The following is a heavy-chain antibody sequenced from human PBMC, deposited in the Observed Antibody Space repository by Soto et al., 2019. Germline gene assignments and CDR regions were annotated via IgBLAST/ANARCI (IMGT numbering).Heavy chain of an antibody. Sequence: EVQLVESGGGLVKPGGSLRLSCAASGFTFANAWMSWVRQAPGKGLEWVGRVKSNSDGGTTDYAAPVKGIFTISRDDSKNTLYLQMNSLEIEDTAIYYCNTCSRGNCYGPVDAWGKGAAVTVSS. CDR3: NTCSRGNCYGPVDA. J-gene: IGHJ6*04. V-gene: IGHV3-15*01. D-gene: IGHD2-15*01. CDR2: VKSNSDGGTT. CDR1: GFTFANAW.